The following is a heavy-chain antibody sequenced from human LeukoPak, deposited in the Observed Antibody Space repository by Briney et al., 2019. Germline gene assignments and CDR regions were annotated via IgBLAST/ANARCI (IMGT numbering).Heavy chain of an antibody. CDR1: GFTFSGYW. V-gene: IGHV3-74*01. CDR2: IKSDGSVT. D-gene: IGHD3-9*01. CDR3: ARLDILTGNYYYFEY. J-gene: IGHJ4*02. Sequence: GGSLRLSCAASGFTFSGYWMHWVRQAPGKGLVWVSRIKSDGSVTTYADSVKGRFTISRDNAKNTLYLQMNSLRAEDTAVYFCARLDILTGNYYYFEYWGQGSLVTVSS.